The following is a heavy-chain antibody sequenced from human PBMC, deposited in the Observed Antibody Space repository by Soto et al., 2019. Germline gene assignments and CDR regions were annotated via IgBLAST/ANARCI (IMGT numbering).Heavy chain of an antibody. CDR3: AGEWAMTPSGTGPDY. Sequence: SQTLSLTCSVSDGSIGAYYGGWIRQSPGKGPEWIGYVYYSGNTNYNPSLKSRVTISVDTSKNQIALKLRSVTAADTAVYYCAGEWAMTPSGTGPDYWGQGTLVTVSS. D-gene: IGHD2-2*01. J-gene: IGHJ4*02. V-gene: IGHV4-59*01. CDR2: VYYSGNT. CDR1: DGSIGAYY.